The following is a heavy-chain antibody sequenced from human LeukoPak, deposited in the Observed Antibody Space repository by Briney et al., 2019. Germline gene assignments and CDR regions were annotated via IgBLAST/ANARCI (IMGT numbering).Heavy chain of an antibody. CDR2: IKQDGSEK. J-gene: IGHJ3*02. D-gene: IGHD3-16*02. Sequence: GGSLRLSCAASGFTFSSYWMIWVRQAPGKGLEWVANIKQDGSEKYYVDSVKGRFTISRDNAKNSLYLQMNSLRAEDTAVYYCASEWRYDYVWGSYRFNGDAFDIWGQGTMVTVSS. CDR3: ASEWRYDYVWGSYRFNGDAFDI. V-gene: IGHV3-7*01. CDR1: GFTFSSYW.